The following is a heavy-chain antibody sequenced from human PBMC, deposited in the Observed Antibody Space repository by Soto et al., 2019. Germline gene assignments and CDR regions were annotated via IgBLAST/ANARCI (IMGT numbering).Heavy chain of an antibody. CDR1: GYTFSNFG. Sequence: QVQLVQSGAEVENPGASVKVSCKASGYTFSNFGINWVRQAPGQGLEWLGWITPYNGNANYAQKHQDRLTITTDTSTNTAYLQLRSLRSDDTAVYFCARARMYSGAHHDYWRQGTLVTVSS. D-gene: IGHD1-26*01. CDR3: ARARMYSGAHHDY. CDR2: ITPYNGNA. V-gene: IGHV1-18*04. J-gene: IGHJ4*02.